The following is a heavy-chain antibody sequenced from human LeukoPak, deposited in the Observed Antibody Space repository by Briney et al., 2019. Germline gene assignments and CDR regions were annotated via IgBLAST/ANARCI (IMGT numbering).Heavy chain of an antibody. D-gene: IGHD6-19*01. CDR1: GFTFSIYW. Sequence: GGSLRLSCAASGFTFSIYWMSWVRQAPGKGLEWVANINQDGSEKYYVDSVKGRFTISRDNAKNSLSLQMNSLRAEDTAVYYCARGRVADHWGQGTLVTVSS. CDR3: ARGRVADH. V-gene: IGHV3-7*01. CDR2: INQDGSEK. J-gene: IGHJ1*01.